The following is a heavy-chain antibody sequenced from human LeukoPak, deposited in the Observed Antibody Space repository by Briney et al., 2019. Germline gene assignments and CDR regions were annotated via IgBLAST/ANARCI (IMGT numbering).Heavy chain of an antibody. J-gene: IGHJ4*02. Sequence: PLSLTFTVPGDSISRGTYYWTWVRPPAGKGREWIGRVFRSGSTYYNPSLKRRVTISIDTPNNQFSLHLRSVTAADTAVYYCARDSNFYDVSHDKAEDFWGQGTLVTVSS. V-gene: IGHV4-61*02. CDR1: GDSISRGTYY. CDR3: ARDSNFYDVSHDKAEDF. D-gene: IGHD3-22*01. CDR2: VFRSGST.